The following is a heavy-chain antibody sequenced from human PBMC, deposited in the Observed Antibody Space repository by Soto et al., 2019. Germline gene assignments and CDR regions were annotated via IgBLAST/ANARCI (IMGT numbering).Heavy chain of an antibody. J-gene: IGHJ4*02. CDR3: AREEYSSGWGD. D-gene: IGHD6-19*01. CDR1: GYTFTSYA. CDR2: INAGNGNT. Sequence: QVQLVQSGAEVKKPGASVKVSCKSSGYTFTSYAMHCVRQAPGQRLEWMGWINAGNGNTKYSQKFQGRVTIARDTSASAAYMELSSLRSEDTAVYYCAREEYSSGWGDWGQGTLVTVSS. V-gene: IGHV1-3*01.